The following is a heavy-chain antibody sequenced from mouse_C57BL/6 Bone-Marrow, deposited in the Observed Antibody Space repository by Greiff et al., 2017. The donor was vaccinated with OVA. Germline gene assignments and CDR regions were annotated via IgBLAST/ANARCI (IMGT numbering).Heavy chain of an antibody. D-gene: IGHD1-1*01. CDR3: ARSYYYGSSSPFAY. V-gene: IGHV5-17*01. J-gene: IGHJ3*01. CDR2: ISSGSSTI. Sequence: EVKLVESGGGLAKPGGSLKLSCAASGFTFSDYGMHWVRQAPEKGLEWVAYISSGSSTIYYADTVKGRFTISRDNAKNTLFLQMTSLRSEDTAMYYCARSYYYGSSSPFAYWGQGTLVTVSA. CDR1: GFTFSDYG.